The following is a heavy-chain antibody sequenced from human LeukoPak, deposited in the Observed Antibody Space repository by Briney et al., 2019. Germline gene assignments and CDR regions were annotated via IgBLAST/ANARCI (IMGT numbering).Heavy chain of an antibody. V-gene: IGHV1-69*13. CDR1: GYTFTGYY. D-gene: IGHD2-15*01. Sequence: SVKVSCKASGYTFTGYYMHWVRQAPGQGLEWMGGIIPIFGTANYAQKFQGRVTITADESTSTAYMELSSLRSEDTAVYYCARSQWNNYCSGGSCFNANYYYYYMDVWGKGTTVTISS. CDR2: IIPIFGTA. J-gene: IGHJ6*03. CDR3: ARSQWNNYCSGGSCFNANYYYYYMDV.